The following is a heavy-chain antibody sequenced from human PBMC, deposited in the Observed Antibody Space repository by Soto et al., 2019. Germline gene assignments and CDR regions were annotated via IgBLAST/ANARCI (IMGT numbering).Heavy chain of an antibody. Sequence: SLRLSCAASGFTFSRYAMHWVRQAPGKGLEWVAVISSDGSSKYYADSVKGRFTVSRDNSKNTLYLQMNSLRAEDTAVYYCARSGGIDYYYYGMDVWGQGTTVTVSS. D-gene: IGHD3-10*01. CDR1: GFTFSRYA. J-gene: IGHJ6*02. V-gene: IGHV3-30-3*01. CDR2: ISSDGSSK. CDR3: ARSGGIDYYYYGMDV.